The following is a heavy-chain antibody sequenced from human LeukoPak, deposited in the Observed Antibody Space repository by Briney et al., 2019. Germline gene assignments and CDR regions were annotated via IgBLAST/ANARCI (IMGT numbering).Heavy chain of an antibody. J-gene: IGHJ6*03. Sequence: ASVKVSCKASGYTFTSYAMNWVRQAPGQGLEWMGWMNPNSGNTGYAQKFQGRVTMTRNTSISTAYMELSSLRSEDTAVYYCARAIGHVYYYYYMDVWGKGTTVTISS. D-gene: IGHD3/OR15-3a*01. CDR2: MNPNSGNT. CDR1: GYTFTSYA. CDR3: ARAIGHVYYYYYMDV. V-gene: IGHV1-8*02.